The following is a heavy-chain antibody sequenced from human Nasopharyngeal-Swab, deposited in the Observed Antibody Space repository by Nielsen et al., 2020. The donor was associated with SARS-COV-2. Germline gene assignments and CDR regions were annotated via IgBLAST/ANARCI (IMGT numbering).Heavy chain of an antibody. D-gene: IGHD3-10*01. CDR1: GFTFGDYA. CDR2: IRSKLYGGTT. CDR3: TRPPEHAMVRGVLYGMDV. J-gene: IGHJ6*02. V-gene: IGHV3-49*03. Sequence: GESLKISCTGSGFTFGDYAMSWFRQAPGKGLEWVGFIRSKLYGGTTEYAASVKGRFTISRDDSKSIAYLQMNSLKTEDTAVYYCTRPPEHAMVRGVLYGMDVWGQGTTVTVSS.